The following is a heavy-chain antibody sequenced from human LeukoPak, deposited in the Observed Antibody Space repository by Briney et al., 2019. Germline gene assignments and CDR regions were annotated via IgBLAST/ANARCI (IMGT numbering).Heavy chain of an antibody. CDR2: IHTSGST. CDR3: ASRRRYPQWLHFDY. CDR1: GGSTSSGDYY. V-gene: IGHV4-61*02. Sequence: SETLSLTCIVSGGSTSSGDYYCSWIRQPAGKGLEWIGRIHTSGSTNYNPSLKSRVTMSVDTSQNQFSLKLSSVTAADTAVYYCASRRRYPQWLHFDYWGQGTLVTVSS. J-gene: IGHJ4*02. D-gene: IGHD6-19*01.